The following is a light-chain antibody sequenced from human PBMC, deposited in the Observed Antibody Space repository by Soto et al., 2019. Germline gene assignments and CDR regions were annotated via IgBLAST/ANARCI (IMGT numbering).Light chain of an antibody. CDR1: SSKNGAGYD. CDR2: GNS. V-gene: IGLV1-40*01. J-gene: IGLJ1*01. Sequence: QSVLAQPPSVSGAPGQRVTISCTGSSSKNGAGYDVHWYQQLPGTAPKLLIYGNSNRPSGVPDRFSGSKSGTSASLAITGLQAEDEADYYCQSYDSSLSAPYVFGTGTKVTVL. CDR3: QSYDSSLSAPYV.